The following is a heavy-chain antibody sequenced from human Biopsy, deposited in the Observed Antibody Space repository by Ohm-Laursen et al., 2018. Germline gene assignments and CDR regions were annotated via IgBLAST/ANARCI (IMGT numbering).Heavy chain of an antibody. J-gene: IGHJ4*02. CDR2: VYYSGST. CDR3: ARHSLDDFWSGAHYYFDY. CDR1: GGSISSRNHY. D-gene: IGHD3-3*01. Sequence: SETLSLTWYVSGGSISSRNHYWGWLRQPPGKGLEWIGHVYYSGSTFYNSSLESRVTVSVDTSKNQFHLRLTSMSASDTAVYYCARHSLDDFWSGAHYYFDYWGLGTLVTVSS. V-gene: IGHV4-39*01.